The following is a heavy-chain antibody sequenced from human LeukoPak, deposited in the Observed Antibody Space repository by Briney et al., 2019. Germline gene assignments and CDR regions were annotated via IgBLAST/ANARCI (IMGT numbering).Heavy chain of an antibody. CDR2: FDPEGGET. D-gene: IGHD3-22*01. J-gene: IGHJ5*02. Sequence: APVKVSCKVSGYTLTELSMHWVRQAPGKGLEWMGGFDPEGGETIYAQKFQGRVTMTEDTSTDTAYMELSSLRSEDTAVYYCATSGGSYYYDSSGYSFDPWGQGTLVTVSS. V-gene: IGHV1-24*01. CDR1: GYTLTELS. CDR3: ATSGGSYYYDSSGYSFDP.